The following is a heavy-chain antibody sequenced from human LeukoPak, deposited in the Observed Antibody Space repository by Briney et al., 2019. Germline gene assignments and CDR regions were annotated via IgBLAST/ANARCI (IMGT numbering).Heavy chain of an antibody. D-gene: IGHD3-22*01. V-gene: IGHV3-7*01. CDR1: GFTFSSYW. J-gene: IGHJ4*02. Sequence: GGSLRLSCAASGFTFSSYWMSWVRQAPGKGLEWVANIKQDGSEKYYVDSVKGRFTISRDNAKNSLYLQMNSLRAEDTAVYYCARDPSGYYDSSGYFAYYFDYWGQGTLVTVSS. CDR3: ARDPSGYYDSSGYFAYYFDY. CDR2: IKQDGSEK.